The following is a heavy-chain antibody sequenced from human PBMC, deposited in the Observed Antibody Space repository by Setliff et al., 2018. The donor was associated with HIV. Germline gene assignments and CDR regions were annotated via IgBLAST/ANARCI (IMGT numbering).Heavy chain of an antibody. D-gene: IGHD5-12*01. Sequence: SETLSLTCTVSGGSMNNYYGTWIRQPPGKGLEWIGYIYTSGSTNYNPSLKSRVTISVDTSKNQFSLKLNSVTAADTAVSFCTGEGRGDPAMAKTRIDYWGQGKLVTVSS. V-gene: IGHV4-4*09. CDR1: GGSMNNYY. J-gene: IGHJ4*02. CDR2: IYTSGST. CDR3: TGEGRGDPAMAKTRIDY.